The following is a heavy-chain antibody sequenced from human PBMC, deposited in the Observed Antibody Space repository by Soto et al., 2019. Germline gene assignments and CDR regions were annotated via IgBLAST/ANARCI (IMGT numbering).Heavy chain of an antibody. CDR3: XXXXXXXXXXXXYXXXXDS. CDR1: GFTFSSHW. Sequence: EVQLVESGGDLVQPGGSLRLSCAASGFTFSSHWMHWVRRVPGKGLVWVSHINTDGGITGYADSVKGRFTISRDNAKNTLYLQMNGLRVEDTSVYYCXXXXXXXXXXXXYXXXXDSWGQGTMVTXSS. J-gene: IGHJ3*01. V-gene: IGHV3-74*01. D-gene: IGHD2-2*01. CDR2: INTDGGIT.